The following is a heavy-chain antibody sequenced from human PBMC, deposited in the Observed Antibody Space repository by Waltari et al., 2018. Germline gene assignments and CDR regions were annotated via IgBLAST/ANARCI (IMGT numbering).Heavy chain of an antibody. CDR2: IYTSGST. D-gene: IGHD3-10*01. CDR1: GGSISSGSYY. CDR3: ARRRSSDAFDI. V-gene: IGHV4-61*09. J-gene: IGHJ3*02. Sequence: QVQLQESGPGLVKPSQTLSLTCTVSGGSISSGSYYWSWIRQPAGKGLEWIGYIYTSGSTNYHPSLKSRVTISVDTSKNQFSLKLSSVTAADTAVYYCARRRSSDAFDIWGQGTMVTVSS.